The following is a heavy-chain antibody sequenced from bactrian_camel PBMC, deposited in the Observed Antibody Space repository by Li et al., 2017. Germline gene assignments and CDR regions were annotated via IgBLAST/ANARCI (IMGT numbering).Heavy chain of an antibody. D-gene: IGHD1*01. Sequence: QVQLVESGGDSVQPGGSLRLSCAISGSTAGIQSMAWFRQYPGNEREAIAAIDNDGFPTYHAAVKGRFAISRDNAKNTIYLQMNSLKPEDTAMYYCAAGLRFGGRWNGCQYNYYGQGTQVTVS. V-gene: IGHV3S53*01. J-gene: IGHJ4*01. CDR1: GSTAGIQS. CDR3: AAGLRFGGRWNGCQYNY. CDR2: IDNDGFP.